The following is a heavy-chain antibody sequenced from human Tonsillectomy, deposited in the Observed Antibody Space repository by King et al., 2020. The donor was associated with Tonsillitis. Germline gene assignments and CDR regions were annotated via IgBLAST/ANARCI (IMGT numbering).Heavy chain of an antibody. D-gene: IGHD2-2*01. CDR2: IYYSGST. CDR3: ARGGYCSSTSCYFANGMDV. Sequence: VQLQESGPGLVKPSQTLSLTCTVSGGSISSGGYYWSWIRQHPGKGLEWIGYIYYSGSTYYNPTLKGRVTISVDTSKNQFSLKLSSVTAADPAVYYCARGGYCSSTSCYFANGMDVWGQGTTVTVSS. J-gene: IGHJ6*02. CDR1: GGSISSGGYY. V-gene: IGHV4-31*03.